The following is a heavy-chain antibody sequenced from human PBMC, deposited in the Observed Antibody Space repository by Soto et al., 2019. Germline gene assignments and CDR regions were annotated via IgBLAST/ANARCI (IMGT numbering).Heavy chain of an antibody. V-gene: IGHV3-33*01. D-gene: IGHD3-22*01. Sequence: QVQLVESGGGVVQPGRSLRLSCAASGFTFSSYGMHWVRQAPGKGLEWVAVIWYDGSNKYYADSEKGRFTISRDNSKNTLYLQMNSLRAEGTAVYYCARDYDSSGYPSYYFDYWGQGTLVTVSS. CDR1: GFTFSSYG. CDR2: IWYDGSNK. J-gene: IGHJ4*02. CDR3: ARDYDSSGYPSYYFDY.